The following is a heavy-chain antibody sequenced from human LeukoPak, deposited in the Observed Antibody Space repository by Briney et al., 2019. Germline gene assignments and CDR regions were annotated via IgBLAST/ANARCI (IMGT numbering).Heavy chain of an antibody. CDR3: ARSVDYFDNTGPHMMFDY. CDR1: GDSITSHY. J-gene: IGHJ4*02. V-gene: IGHV4-59*11. CDR2: IYYTGII. Sequence: SETLSLTCNVSGDSITSHYWNWIRQPPGKGLEWIGYIYYTGIIKHNPSLTSRVSMSVDTSKNQFFLKMKSVTAADTAVYHCARSVDYFDNTGPHMMFDYWGQGSLVTVSS. D-gene: IGHD3-22*01.